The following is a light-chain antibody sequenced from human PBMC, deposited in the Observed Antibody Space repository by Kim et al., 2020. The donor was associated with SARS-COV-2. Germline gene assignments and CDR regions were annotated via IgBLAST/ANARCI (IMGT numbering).Light chain of an antibody. CDR3: GADHGSGSNFVYV. CDR2: VGTGGIVG. Sequence: GTLHSGYSNYKVDWYQRGPGKGPRFVMRVGTGGIVGSKGDGIPDRFSVLGSGLNRYLTIKNIQEEDESDYHCGADHGSGSNFVYVFGTGTKVTVL. J-gene: IGLJ1*01. CDR1: SGYSNYK. V-gene: IGLV9-49*01.